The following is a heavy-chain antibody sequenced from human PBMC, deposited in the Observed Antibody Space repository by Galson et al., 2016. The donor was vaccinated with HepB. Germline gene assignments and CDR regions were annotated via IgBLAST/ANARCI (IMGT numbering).Heavy chain of an antibody. CDR2: MRSNANGGTA. J-gene: IGHJ4*02. V-gene: IGHV3-49*03. D-gene: IGHD5-18*01. CDR1: GFTFGNDA. CDR3: TRASGYSFGYSDY. Sequence: SLRRSCATSGFTFGNDAMSWFRQAPGEGLEWAGCMRSNANGGTADYAASVKARFTIARDDSKSIAYLQMNSLKTEDTAVYYCTRASGYSFGYSDYWGQGTLVTVSS.